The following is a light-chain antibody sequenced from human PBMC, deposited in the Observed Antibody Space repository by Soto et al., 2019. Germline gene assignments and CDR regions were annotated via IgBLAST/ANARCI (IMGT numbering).Light chain of an antibody. J-gene: IGKJ4*01. CDR3: QQYNKWPPLT. V-gene: IGKV3-15*01. Sequence: EVLMTQSPVTLSVSPGESATLSCRANQSIGTDVAWYQQKPGQAPRLLVYGASTRASDVPARFSGAGSGTDFTRTISSLQSEDFVLYYCQQYNKWPPLTFGGGTKVDIK. CDR1: QSIGTD. CDR2: GAS.